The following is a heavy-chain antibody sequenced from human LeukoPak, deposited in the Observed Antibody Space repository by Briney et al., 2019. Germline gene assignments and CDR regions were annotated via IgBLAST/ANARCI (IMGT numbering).Heavy chain of an antibody. V-gene: IGHV4-34*01. D-gene: IGHD6-13*01. Sequence: PSETLSLTCAVYGGSFSGYYWSWIRQPPGKGLEWIGEINHSGSTNYNPSLKSRVTISVDTSKNQFSLKLSSVTAADTAVYYCATLTGSTDYWGQGTLVTVSS. CDR3: ATLTGSTDY. J-gene: IGHJ4*02. CDR1: GGSFSGYY. CDR2: INHSGST.